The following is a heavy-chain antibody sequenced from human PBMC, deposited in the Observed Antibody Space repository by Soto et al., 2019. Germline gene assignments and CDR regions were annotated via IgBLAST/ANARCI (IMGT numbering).Heavy chain of an antibody. D-gene: IGHD3-10*01. CDR1: GGSFSGYY. Sequence: SETLSLTCAVYGGSFSGYYWSWIRQPPGKGLEWIGEINHSGSTNYNPSLKSRVTISVDTSKNQFSLKLSSVTAADTAVYYCALATITLVNGAVPYWGQGTLVTVSS. V-gene: IGHV4-34*01. J-gene: IGHJ4*02. CDR2: INHSGST. CDR3: ALATITLVNGAVPY.